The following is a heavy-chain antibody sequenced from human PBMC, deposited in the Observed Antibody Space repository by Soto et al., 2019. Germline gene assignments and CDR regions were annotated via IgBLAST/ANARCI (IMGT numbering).Heavy chain of an antibody. J-gene: IGHJ6*02. Sequence: GSRQLSCAASGISFSSYGMHGVRQAPGKGLEWGAVIWYDGSNKYYADSVKGRFTISRDNSKNTLYLQMNSLRAEDTAVYYCARAPLDSSSWYLGYYYYGMDVWGQGTTVIVSS. CDR2: IWYDGSNK. V-gene: IGHV3-33*01. D-gene: IGHD6-13*01. CDR1: GISFSSYG. CDR3: ARAPLDSSSWYLGYYYYGMDV.